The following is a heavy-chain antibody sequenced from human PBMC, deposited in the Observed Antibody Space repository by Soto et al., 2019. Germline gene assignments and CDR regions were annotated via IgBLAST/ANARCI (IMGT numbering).Heavy chain of an antibody. D-gene: IGHD2-15*01. J-gene: IGHJ4*02. CDR3: SRGCGGISLYYVDS. CDR1: GGSFSGYY. CDR2: INPSGRT. Sequence: QVQLQQWGAGLLKPSETLSLTCAVYGGSFSGYYWSWIRQPPGQGLEWIGEINPSGRTNYNPSLKSRVSISVDTSKNQFSRELSSVPAADTAVYYCSRGCGGISLYYVDSWGQGTLVTVSS. V-gene: IGHV4-34*01.